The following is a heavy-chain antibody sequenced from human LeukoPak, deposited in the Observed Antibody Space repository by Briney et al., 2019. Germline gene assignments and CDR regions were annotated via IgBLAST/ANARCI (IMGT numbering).Heavy chain of an antibody. CDR1: GYTFTSYG. CDR2: ISTYNGNT. V-gene: IGHV1-18*01. D-gene: IGHD1-26*01. CDR3: ARDLARRIVGATPAY. Sequence: ASVKVSCKASGYTFTSYGISWVRQAPGQGLEWMGWISTYNGNTDYAQKLQGRVTMTTDTSTSTAYMELRSLRSDDTAVYYCARDLARRIVGATPAYWGQGTLVTVSS. J-gene: IGHJ4*02.